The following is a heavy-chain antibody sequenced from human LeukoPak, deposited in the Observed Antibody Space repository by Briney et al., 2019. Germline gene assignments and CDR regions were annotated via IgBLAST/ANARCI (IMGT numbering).Heavy chain of an antibody. J-gene: IGHJ4*02. CDR1: GGSISSYY. CDR3: ARVGSSTNGEIDY. D-gene: IGHD2-2*01. CDR2: IYYSGST. V-gene: IGHV4-59*01. Sequence: SETLSLTCTVSGGSISSYYWGWIRQPPGKGLEWTGYIYYSGSTNYNPSLKSRVTISVDTSKNQFSLKLSSVTAADTAVYYCARVGSSTNGEIDYWGQGTLVTVSS.